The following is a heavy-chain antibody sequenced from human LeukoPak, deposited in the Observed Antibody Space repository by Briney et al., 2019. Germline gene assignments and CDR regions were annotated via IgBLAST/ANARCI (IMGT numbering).Heavy chain of an antibody. CDR2: IIPIYNPV. Sequence: SVKVSCKTSGGTFSSYAFSWMRQAPGQGLEWVGRIIPIYNPVDYTQRFQGRVTITADESTNTVYLELSSLRYDDTAVYYCAREPLGCGGDCHFDYWGQGTLVTVSS. V-gene: IGHV1-69*15. CDR3: AREPLGCGGDCHFDY. J-gene: IGHJ4*02. CDR1: GGTFSSYA. D-gene: IGHD2-21*02.